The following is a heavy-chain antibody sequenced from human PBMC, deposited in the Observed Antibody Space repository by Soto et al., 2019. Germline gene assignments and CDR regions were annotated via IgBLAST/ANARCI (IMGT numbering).Heavy chain of an antibody. CDR1: GGTFSSYA. V-gene: IGHV1-69*01. CDR3: ARPGGRGPGWSTRGMDV. CDR2: IIPIFGTA. D-gene: IGHD2-8*02. Sequence: QVQLVQSGAEVKKPGSSVKVSCKASGGTFSSYAISWVRQAPGQGLEWMGGIIPIFGTANYAQKFQGRVTITADESTSTAYMELSSLRSEDTAVYYCARPGGRGPGWSTRGMDVWGQGTTVTVSS. J-gene: IGHJ6*02.